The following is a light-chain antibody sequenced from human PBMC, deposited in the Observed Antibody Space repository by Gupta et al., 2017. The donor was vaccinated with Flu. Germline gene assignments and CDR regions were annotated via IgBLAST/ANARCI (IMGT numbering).Light chain of an antibody. J-gene: IGKJ2*01. CDR2: GAS. CDR1: QSVSSSY. CDR3: QQYVTSPPT. Sequence: DIVLTQSPSTLSLSLGERATLSCRASQSVSSSYLAWYQQKLGQAPRLLIYGASSRATGIPDRFSGSGSGTDLTLTISRLEPEDFAVYYCQQYVTSPPTFGQGTKLEIK. V-gene: IGKV3-20*01.